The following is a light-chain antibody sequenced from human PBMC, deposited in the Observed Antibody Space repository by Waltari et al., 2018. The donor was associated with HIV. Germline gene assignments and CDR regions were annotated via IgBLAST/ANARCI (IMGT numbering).Light chain of an antibody. Sequence: QSVLTQPPSVSGAPGQRVTISCTGSSSNIGAGYDVHWYQQLPGTAPKLLIYGNSTRPTGVPDRVSGSKAGSSASRAITGLQAEHEAVYYCQSYDSSLSVSVFGGGTKLTVL. J-gene: IGLJ2*01. CDR3: QSYDSSLSVSV. V-gene: IGLV1-40*01. CDR1: SSNIGAGYD. CDR2: GNS.